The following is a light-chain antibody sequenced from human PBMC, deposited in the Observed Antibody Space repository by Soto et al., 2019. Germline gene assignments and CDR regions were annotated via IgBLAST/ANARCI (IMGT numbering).Light chain of an antibody. CDR3: KLT. Sequence: VKYQTPLSLPVTPGEPASISCRSSQSLLHSNGYNYLDWYLQKPGQSPQLLIYLGSNRASGVPDRFSGSGSGTDFTLKISRVEAEDVGVYYSKLTCGGGTKVDIK. CDR1: QSLLHSNGYNY. J-gene: IGKJ4*01. CDR2: LGS. V-gene: IGKV2-28*01.